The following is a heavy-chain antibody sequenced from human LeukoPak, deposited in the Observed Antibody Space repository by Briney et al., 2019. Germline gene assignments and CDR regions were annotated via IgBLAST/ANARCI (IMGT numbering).Heavy chain of an antibody. V-gene: IGHV4-39*01. D-gene: IGHD1-20*01. CDR2: IFYSGSP. J-gene: IGHJ4*02. CDR1: GASVSSSNYY. Sequence: SETLSLTCTVSGASVSSSNYYWCWIRQPPGKGLEWVGTIFYSGSPYYNPSLKSRVTISVDTSKNRFSLKLITVTVADTAVYYCARLFYNWGIDYWGQGTLVTVSS. CDR3: ARLFYNWGIDY.